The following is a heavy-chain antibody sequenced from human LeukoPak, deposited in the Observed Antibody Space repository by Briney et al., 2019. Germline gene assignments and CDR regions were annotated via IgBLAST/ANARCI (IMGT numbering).Heavy chain of an antibody. CDR1: GFTVSSNY. CDR2: IYSGGST. J-gene: IGHJ6*02. Sequence: GGSLRLSCAASGFTVSSNYMSWVRQAPGKELEWVSVIYSGGSTYYADSVKGRFTISRDNSKNTLYLQMNSLRAEDTAVYYCASKTVTAPYYYGMDVWGQGTTVTVSS. CDR3: ASKTVTAPYYYGMDV. V-gene: IGHV3-66*01. D-gene: IGHD4-17*01.